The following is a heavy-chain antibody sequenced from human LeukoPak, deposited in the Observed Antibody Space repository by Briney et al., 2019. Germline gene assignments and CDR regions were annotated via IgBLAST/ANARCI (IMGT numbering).Heavy chain of an antibody. CDR3: ARGIWFGELLVQPDFDY. CDR1: GFTFSSYE. Sequence: GGSLRLSCAASGFTFSSYEMSWVRQAPGKGLEWVSYISSSGSTIYYADSVKGRFTISRDNAKNSLYLQMNSLRAEDTAVYYCARGIWFGELLVQPDFDYWGQGTLVTVSS. D-gene: IGHD3-10*01. J-gene: IGHJ4*02. CDR2: ISSSGSTI. V-gene: IGHV3-48*03.